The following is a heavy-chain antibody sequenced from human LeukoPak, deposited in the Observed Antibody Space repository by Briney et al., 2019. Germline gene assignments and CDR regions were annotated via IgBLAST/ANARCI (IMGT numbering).Heavy chain of an antibody. Sequence: ASVKVSCKASGYTFTSYYMHWVRQAPGQGLEWMGIINPSGGSTSYAQKFQGRVTMTRDTSTSTAYMELSSLRSEDTAVYYCARDLTGPDYGDYFDYWGQGTLVTVSS. CDR3: ARDLTGPDYGDYFDY. CDR1: GYTFTSYY. J-gene: IGHJ4*02. D-gene: IGHD4-17*01. CDR2: INPSGGST. V-gene: IGHV1-46*01.